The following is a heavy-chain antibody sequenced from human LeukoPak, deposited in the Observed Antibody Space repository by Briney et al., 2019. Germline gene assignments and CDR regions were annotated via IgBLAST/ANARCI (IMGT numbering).Heavy chain of an antibody. CDR3: ARGQYYDSSGYQSYYYYYMDV. Sequence: SETLSLTCAVYGGSFSGYYWSWIRQPPGKGLEWIGEINHSGSTNYNPSLKSRVTISVDTSKNQISLKLSSVTAADTAVYYCARGQYYDSSGYQSYYYYYMDVWGKGTTVTVSS. V-gene: IGHV4-34*01. CDR2: INHSGST. D-gene: IGHD3-22*01. CDR1: GGSFSGYY. J-gene: IGHJ6*03.